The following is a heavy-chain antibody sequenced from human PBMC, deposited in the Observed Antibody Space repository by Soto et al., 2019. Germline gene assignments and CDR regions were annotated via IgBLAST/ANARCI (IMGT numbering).Heavy chain of an antibody. CDR3: ARADRAWPQLSLAFDI. Sequence: QVQLQESGPGLVKPSETLSLTCTVSGGSISSYYWSWIRQPPGKGLEWIGYIYYSGSTNYNPSLKSRVTISVDTSKNQFSLKLSSVTAADTAVYYCARADRAWPQLSLAFDIWGQGTMVTVSS. CDR1: GGSISSYY. D-gene: IGHD5-12*01. J-gene: IGHJ3*02. CDR2: IYYSGST. V-gene: IGHV4-59*01.